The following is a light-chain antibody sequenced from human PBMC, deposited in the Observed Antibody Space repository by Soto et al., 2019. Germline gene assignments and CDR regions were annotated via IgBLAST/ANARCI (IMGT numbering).Light chain of an antibody. Sequence: DIQMTQSPSTLSGSVGERVTITCRASQTISSWLAWYQQKPGRVPKLLIYDASSLESGVPSRFSGSASGTDFTLTISSLHPDDFAIYYCQQYSSYWTFGQGTKV. V-gene: IGKV1-5*01. CDR3: QQYSSYWT. CDR2: DAS. J-gene: IGKJ1*01. CDR1: QTISSW.